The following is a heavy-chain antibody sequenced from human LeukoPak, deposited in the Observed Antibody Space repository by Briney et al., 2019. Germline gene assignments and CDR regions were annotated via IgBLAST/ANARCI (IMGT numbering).Heavy chain of an antibody. CDR3: ARDDYRDYGGPFYY. V-gene: IGHV1-18*01. CDR2: ISGYNGNM. Sequence: ASVKVSCKASGYTFTSYGISWVRQAPGQGLEWMGWISGYNGNMKYVQKFQGRVTMTTDTSTSTAYMELRSLTSDDTAIYHCARDDYRDYGGPFYYWGQGSLVTVPS. J-gene: IGHJ4*02. D-gene: IGHD4-17*01. CDR1: GYTFTSYG.